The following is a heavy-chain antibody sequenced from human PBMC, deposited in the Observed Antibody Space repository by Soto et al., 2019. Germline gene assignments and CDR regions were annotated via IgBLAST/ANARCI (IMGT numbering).Heavy chain of an antibody. CDR1: GGSVSSDFYN. CDR3: GRVKRQTFQKKNDY. CDR2: IDHSEST. V-gene: IGHV4-61*03. J-gene: IGHJ4*02. Sequence: SETLSLTCTVSGGSVSSDFYNWRWIRQPPGKGLEWVGDIDHSESTSYNPSLKSRATISVDTSKNHLSLKVTSVTAADTAVYYCGRVKRQTFQKKNDYWGQGILVTVSS.